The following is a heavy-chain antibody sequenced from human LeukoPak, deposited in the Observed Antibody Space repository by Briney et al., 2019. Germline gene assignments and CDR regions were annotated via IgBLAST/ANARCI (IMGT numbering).Heavy chain of an antibody. D-gene: IGHD2-2*01. V-gene: IGHV3-7*01. CDR3: ATSSNAPGNH. J-gene: IGHJ5*02. CDR1: GFTFNSYL. CDR2: IKEDGSAQ. Sequence: AGGSLRLSCAASGFTFNSYLMSWVRQAPGKGLEWVANIKEDGSAQYYVDSVKGRFTISRDNAQNSLNLQMNSLRAEDTAVYYCATSSNAPGNHWGQGTLVTVSS.